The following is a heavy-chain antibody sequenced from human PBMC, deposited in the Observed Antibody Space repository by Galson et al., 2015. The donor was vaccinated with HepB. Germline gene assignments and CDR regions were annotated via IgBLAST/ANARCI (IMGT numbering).Heavy chain of an antibody. Sequence: CAISGDSVSSNSATWNWIRQSPSRGLEWLGGTYYRSKWYSESAVSVKSRITVNPDISKNQFSLRLNSVSPEDTAVYYCTSMDVWGQGTTVTVSS. CDR1: GDSVSSNSAT. CDR2: TYYRSKWYS. V-gene: IGHV6-1*01. CDR3: TSMDV. J-gene: IGHJ6*02.